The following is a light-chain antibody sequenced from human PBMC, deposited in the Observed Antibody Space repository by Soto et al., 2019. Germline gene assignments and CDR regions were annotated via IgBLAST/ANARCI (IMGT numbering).Light chain of an antibody. Sequence: QSALTQPASLSGSPVQSITISCTGTSSDICAYDYVSWFQQHPGKAPKPMIYEVNNRPPGVSNRFSGSKSGNTAYLTMSGLQVEDAAEYFCVSSTTTXTHVFGTGTKVXV. CDR3: VSSTTTXTHV. J-gene: IGLJ1*01. CDR2: EVN. V-gene: IGLV2-14*01. CDR1: SSDICAYDY.